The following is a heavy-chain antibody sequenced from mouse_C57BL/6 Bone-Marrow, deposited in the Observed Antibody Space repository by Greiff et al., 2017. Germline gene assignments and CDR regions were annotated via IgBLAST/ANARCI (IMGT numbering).Heavy chain of an antibody. CDR2: INPNNGST. J-gene: IGHJ4*01. CDR3: ARDDSNDAYAMDY. Sequence: EVQLQQSGPELVKPGASVKISCKASGYTFTDYYMNWVKQSHGKSLEWIGEINPNNGSTSYNQKFKGKATLTVDKSSSTAYMELRSLTSEDSAVYDCARDDSNDAYAMDYWGQGTSVTVSS. D-gene: IGHD2-12*01. V-gene: IGHV1-26*01. CDR1: GYTFTDYY.